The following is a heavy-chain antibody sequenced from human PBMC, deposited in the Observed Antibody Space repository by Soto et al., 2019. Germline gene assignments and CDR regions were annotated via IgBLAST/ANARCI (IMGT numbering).Heavy chain of an antibody. D-gene: IGHD2-15*01. CDR3: ARADIRVRGAHNWFDP. V-gene: IGHV3-23*01. J-gene: IGHJ5*02. CDR1: GITFRSHA. Sequence: GGSLRLSCEASGITFRSHAMSWVRQAPGRGLEWVSTISDSGSTYYTDSEKGRFTISRDNSKNTLYLQMNSLRAADTAVYYCARADIRVRGAHNWFDPWGQGTLVTVSS. CDR2: ISDSGST.